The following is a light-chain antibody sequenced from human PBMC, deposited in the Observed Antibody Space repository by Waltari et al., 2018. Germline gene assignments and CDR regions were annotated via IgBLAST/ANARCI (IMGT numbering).Light chain of an antibody. CDR3: QTWGTGIRV. V-gene: IGLV4-69*01. J-gene: IGLJ3*02. Sequence: QLVLTQSPSASASLGASVKLTCTLSSGHSSYAIAWHQQQPEKGPRYLMKLNSDGSHSKGDGIPDRLSGSSSGAERYLTISSLQSEDKADYYCQTWGTGIRVFGGGTKLTVL. CDR2: LNSDGSH. CDR1: SGHSSYA.